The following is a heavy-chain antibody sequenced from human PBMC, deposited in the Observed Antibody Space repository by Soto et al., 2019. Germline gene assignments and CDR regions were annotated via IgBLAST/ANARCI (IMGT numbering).Heavy chain of an antibody. D-gene: IGHD3-22*01. CDR1: GFTFSSYA. J-gene: IGHJ4*02. CDR2: ISYDGSNK. Sequence: QVQLVESGGGVVQPGRSLRLSCAASGFTFSSYAMHWVRQAPGKGLAWVAVISYDGSNKYYADSVKGRFTISRDNSKNTLYLQMNSLRAEDTAVYYCARDHLGYYYDSSGYFDYWGQGTLVTVSS. V-gene: IGHV3-30-3*01. CDR3: ARDHLGYYYDSSGYFDY.